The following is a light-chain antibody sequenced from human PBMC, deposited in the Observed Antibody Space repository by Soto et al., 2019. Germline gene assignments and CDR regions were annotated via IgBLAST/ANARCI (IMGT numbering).Light chain of an antibody. CDR2: DLS. CDR3: SSYTSSSTRV. J-gene: IGLJ1*01. Sequence: QSALTQPRSVSGSPGQSVTISCAGTSSDVGVYNFVSWNQQHPATAPKLIIYDLSKRPSGVPDRFSGSKSGNTASLTFSGLQADDEADYYCSSYTSSSTRVFGTGTKVTV. V-gene: IGLV2-11*01. CDR1: SSDVGVYNF.